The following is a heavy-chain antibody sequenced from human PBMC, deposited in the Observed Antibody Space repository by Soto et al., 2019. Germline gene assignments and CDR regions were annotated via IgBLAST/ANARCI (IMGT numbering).Heavy chain of an antibody. V-gene: IGHV6-1*01. D-gene: IGHD3-22*01. CDR2: TYYRSKWYN. CDR3: VRGGVYDISGYSAVDYFDY. J-gene: IGHJ4*02. CDR1: GDSVSSNSAA. Sequence: PSQTLSLTCAISGDSVSSNSAAWNWIRQSPSRGLERLGRTYYRSKWYNDYAVSVKSRITINPDTSKNQYSLQLNSVTPEDTAVYYCVRGGVYDISGYSAVDYFDYWGQGTLVTVSS.